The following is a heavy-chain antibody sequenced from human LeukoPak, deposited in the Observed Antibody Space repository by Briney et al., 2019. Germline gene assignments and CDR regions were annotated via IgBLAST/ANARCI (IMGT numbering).Heavy chain of an antibody. V-gene: IGHV3-49*03. D-gene: IGHD6-6*01. CDR3: ARDLYSSSSVFDY. CDR1: GFTFGDYA. Sequence: PGGSLRLSCTASGFTFGDYAMSWFRQAPGKGLEWVGFIRSKAYGGTTEYAASVKGRFTISRDDSKSIAYLQMNSLKTEDTAVYYCARDLYSSSSVFDYWGQGTLVTVSS. CDR2: IRSKAYGGTT. J-gene: IGHJ4*02.